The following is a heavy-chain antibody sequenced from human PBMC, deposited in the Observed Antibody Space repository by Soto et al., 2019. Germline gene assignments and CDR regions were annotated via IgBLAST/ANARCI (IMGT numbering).Heavy chain of an antibody. Sequence: SETLSLTCAVYGGSFSGYYWTWIRQPPGTGLEWIGEINHSGSTNYNPSLKSRVTISVDTSENAFSLTINSVTAADTAMYYCVRSVILSGGTYRGLIRLHYFDTWGPGTLVTVSS. CDR3: VRSVILSGGTYRGLIRLHYFDT. CDR2: INHSGST. J-gene: IGHJ4*02. V-gene: IGHV4-34*01. CDR1: GGSFSGYY. D-gene: IGHD2-15*01.